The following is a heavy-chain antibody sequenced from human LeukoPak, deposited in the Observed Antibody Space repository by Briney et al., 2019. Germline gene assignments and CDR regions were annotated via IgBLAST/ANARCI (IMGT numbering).Heavy chain of an antibody. Sequence: PGGSLRLSCAASGFTFSSYSMNWVRQAPGKGLEWVSSISSSSSYIYYADSVKGRFTISRDNAKNSLYLQMNSLRAEDTAVYYCARARSYYSNYGVGGPGGYYYYYYMDVWGKGTTVTVSS. D-gene: IGHD4-11*01. J-gene: IGHJ6*03. V-gene: IGHV3-21*01. CDR2: ISSSSSYI. CDR1: GFTFSSYS. CDR3: ARARSYYSNYGVGGPGGYYYYYYMDV.